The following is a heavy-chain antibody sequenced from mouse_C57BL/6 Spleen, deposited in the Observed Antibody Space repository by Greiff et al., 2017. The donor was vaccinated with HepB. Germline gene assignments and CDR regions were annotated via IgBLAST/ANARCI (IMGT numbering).Heavy chain of an antibody. CDR3: ARLLRTYVYYAMDD. J-gene: IGHJ4*01. V-gene: IGHV1-80*01. D-gene: IGHD1-1*01. Sequence: QVQLQQSGAELVKPGASVKISCKASGYAFSSYWMNWVKQRPGKGLEWIGQIYPGDGDTNYNGKFKGKATLTADKSSSTAYMQLSSLTSEDSAVYFCARLLRTYVYYAMDDWGQGTSVTVSS. CDR2: IYPGDGDT. CDR1: GYAFSSYW.